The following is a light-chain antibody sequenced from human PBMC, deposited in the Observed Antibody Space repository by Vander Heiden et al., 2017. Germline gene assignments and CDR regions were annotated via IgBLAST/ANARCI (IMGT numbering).Light chain of an antibody. V-gene: IGKV1-5*03. Sequence: LQMTQSPSTLSASVGDRVTITCRASQSISSWLAWYQQKPGKAPKLLIYKASSLESGVPSRFSGSGSGTEFTLTISSLQPDDFATYYCQQDNSYSLTFGQGTKVEIK. CDR2: KAS. J-gene: IGKJ1*01. CDR1: QSISSW. CDR3: QQDNSYSLT.